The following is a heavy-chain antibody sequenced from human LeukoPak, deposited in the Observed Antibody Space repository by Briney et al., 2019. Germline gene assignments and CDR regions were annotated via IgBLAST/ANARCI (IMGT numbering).Heavy chain of an antibody. D-gene: IGHD6-19*01. CDR1: GYSFSSGYY. CDR3: AIGPGYGSGWYLY. Sequence: PSETLSLTCAVSGYSFSSGYYWGWIRQPPGKGLGWIGSIYHSGSTYYNPSLKSRFTISIDTSKNQFSLKLSSVTAADTAVYHCAIGPGYGSGWYLYWGQGTLVTVSS. J-gene: IGHJ4*02. V-gene: IGHV4-38-2*01. CDR2: IYHSGST.